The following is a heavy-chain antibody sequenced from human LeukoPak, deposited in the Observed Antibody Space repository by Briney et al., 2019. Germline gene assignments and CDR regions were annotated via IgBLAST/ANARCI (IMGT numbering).Heavy chain of an antibody. CDR3: ASTYYDTGGFSPFDY. Sequence: SETLSLTCAVYGGSFSDYYWSWIRQTPGKGLEWIGQMKDTGSANYNPSHRSRVTISIDTPQKQFSPKLTSVTAADTAIYYCASTYYDTGGFSPFDYWSQGTLVTVSP. D-gene: IGHD3-22*01. CDR2: MKDTGSA. V-gene: IGHV4-34*01. J-gene: IGHJ4*02. CDR1: GGSFSDYY.